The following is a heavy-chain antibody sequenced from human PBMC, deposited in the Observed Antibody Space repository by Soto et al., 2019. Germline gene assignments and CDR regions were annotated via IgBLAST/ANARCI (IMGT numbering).Heavy chain of an antibody. D-gene: IGHD6-19*01. V-gene: IGHV1-69*01. CDR2: IIPIFDPP. J-gene: IGHJ3*02. CDR1: GGTFRSYA. CDR3: ARSGGSGWSDGVDI. Sequence: QVQLVQSGAEVKKPGSSVKVSCKASGGTFRSYAVNWVRQAPGEGLEWMGGIIPIFDPPKYAQKFQGRVMISADEATRTAYMELSNLRSDDTAVYYCARSGGSGWSDGVDIWGQGTMVTVSS.